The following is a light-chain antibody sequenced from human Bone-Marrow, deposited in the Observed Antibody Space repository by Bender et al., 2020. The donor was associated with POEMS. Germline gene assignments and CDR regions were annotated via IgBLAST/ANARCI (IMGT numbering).Light chain of an antibody. J-gene: IGLJ3*02. CDR1: SSDVGKYNF. CDR3: CSHGGSRNFWV. Sequence: QSALTQPDSVSGSPGQSITISCTGSSSDVGKYNFVSWYQHHPGKVPKLIIYDVSNRPSGVSTRFSGSKTGNTASLTISGLQAEDEAEYYCCSHGGSRNFWVFGGGTKLTVL. CDR2: DVS. V-gene: IGLV2-23*02.